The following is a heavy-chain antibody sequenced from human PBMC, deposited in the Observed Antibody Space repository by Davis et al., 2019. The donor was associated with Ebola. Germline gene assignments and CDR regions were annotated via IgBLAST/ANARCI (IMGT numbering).Heavy chain of an antibody. D-gene: IGHD3-16*01. CDR1: GFTFSSYG. CDR2: IWYDGSNK. Sequence: GESLKISCAASGFTFSSYGMHWVRQGPGKGLEWVALIWYDGSNKYYADSVKGRFTISRDNSKNTLYLQMNSLRAEDTATYYCARYCHYTDCSYFDCWGQGTMVAVSS. J-gene: IGHJ4*02. V-gene: IGHV3-33*01. CDR3: ARYCHYTDCSYFDC.